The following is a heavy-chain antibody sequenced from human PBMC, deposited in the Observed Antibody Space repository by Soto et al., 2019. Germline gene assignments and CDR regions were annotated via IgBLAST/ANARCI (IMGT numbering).Heavy chain of an antibody. CDR3: ARGISTKRYSYYYGMDV. V-gene: IGHV1-46*01. D-gene: IGHD2-8*01. CDR1: GYTLTSYY. Sequence: GASVKVSCKASGYTLTSYYLHWVRQAPGQEPEGMGIINPSGGITNDAQKFQDRVTMTSDTSTSTVYMELSSLRSEDTAVYYCARGISTKRYSYYYGMDVWGQGTTVTVSS. J-gene: IGHJ6*02. CDR2: INPSGGIT.